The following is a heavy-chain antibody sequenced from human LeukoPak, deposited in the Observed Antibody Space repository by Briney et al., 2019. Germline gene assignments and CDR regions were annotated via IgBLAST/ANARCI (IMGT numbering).Heavy chain of an antibody. V-gene: IGHV4-61*05. Sequence: PSETLSLTCTVSGGSISSSSYYWGWIRQPPGKGLEWLGYIVYSGSTKYNPSLKSRVTMSVDTSKNQFSLKLTSVTAADTAVYYCARVRGRAGILSYYDNSRQTGRYYVDNWGQGILVSVSS. CDR3: ARVRGRAGILSYYDNSRQTGRYYVDN. J-gene: IGHJ4*02. D-gene: IGHD1-26*01. CDR2: IVYSGST. CDR1: GGSISSSSYY.